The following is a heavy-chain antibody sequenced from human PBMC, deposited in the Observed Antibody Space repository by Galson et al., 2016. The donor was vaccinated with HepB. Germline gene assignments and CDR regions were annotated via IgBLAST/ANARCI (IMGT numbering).Heavy chain of an antibody. CDR2: ISGSGDTT. CDR3: ASMGGGSGSWYKD. CDR1: GFTFSSYP. D-gene: IGHD6-13*01. Sequence: SLRLSCAASGFTFSSYPMSWVRQAPGKGLEWVSCISGSGDTTNYADSVRGRFTISRDNSKSTLFLQLSSLRAGDTAVYYCASMGGGSGSWYKDWGQGNLVTVSS. V-gene: IGHV3-23*01. J-gene: IGHJ4*02.